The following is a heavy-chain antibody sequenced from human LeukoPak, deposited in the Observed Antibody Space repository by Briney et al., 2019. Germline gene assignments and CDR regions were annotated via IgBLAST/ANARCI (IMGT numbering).Heavy chain of an antibody. J-gene: IGHJ3*02. CDR3: ARLITDDAFDI. CDR2: INPTSGHT. D-gene: IGHD1-14*01. Sequence: ASVKVSCKASGYTFTGHYMHWVRQAPGQGLEWMRWINPTSGHTYSAQKFQGRVTMTTDTSISTAYMKLSRMRSDDTAVYYCARLITDDAFDIWGQGTMVTVSS. V-gene: IGHV1-2*02. CDR1: GYTFTGHY.